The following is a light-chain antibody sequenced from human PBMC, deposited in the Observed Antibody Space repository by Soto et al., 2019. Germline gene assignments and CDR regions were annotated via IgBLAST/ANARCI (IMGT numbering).Light chain of an antibody. CDR3: QHYGSSWT. J-gene: IGKJ1*01. V-gene: IGKV3-15*01. Sequence: EIVLTQSPATLSVSPGESATLSCRASQSVSRHLAWYQQKPGQAPRVLIYNASTRATGIPATFSGSGSGTEFTLTISSLQSEDFAVYYCQHYGSSWTFGQGTKVEIK. CDR2: NAS. CDR1: QSVSRH.